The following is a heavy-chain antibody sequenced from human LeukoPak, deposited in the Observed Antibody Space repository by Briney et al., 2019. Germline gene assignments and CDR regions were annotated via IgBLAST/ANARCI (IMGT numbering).Heavy chain of an antibody. CDR2: SGSGSNT. J-gene: IGHJ4*02. V-gene: IGHV3-23*01. CDR1: GFTFSNYA. Sequence: GGSLRLSCAASGFTFSNYAMSWVRQAPGKGLEWVISGSGSNTYYADSVKGRFTISRDNSKNTLYLQMNSLRAEDTALYYCAKDQVAYYDSSGYPFWGQGTLVTVSS. CDR3: AKDQVAYYDSSGYPF. D-gene: IGHD3-22*01.